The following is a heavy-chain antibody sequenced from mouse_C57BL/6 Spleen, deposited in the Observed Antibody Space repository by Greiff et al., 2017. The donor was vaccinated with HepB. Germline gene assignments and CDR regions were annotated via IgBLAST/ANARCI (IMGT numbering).Heavy chain of an antibody. J-gene: IGHJ4*01. CDR3: ARRTRFYAMDY. CDR1: GSTFTSYW. CDR2: IDPSDSYT. Sequence: QVQLQQPGAELVKPGASLNLSCKASGSTFTSYWMRGVKQRPGKGLEWIGEIDPSDSYTNYNQKFKGKATLTVDTSSSTAYMQLSSLTSEDSAVYYCARRTRFYAMDYWGQGTSVTVSS. V-gene: IGHV1-50*01.